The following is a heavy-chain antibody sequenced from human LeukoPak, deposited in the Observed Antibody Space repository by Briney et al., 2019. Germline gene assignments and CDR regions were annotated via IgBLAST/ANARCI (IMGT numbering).Heavy chain of an antibody. CDR1: GGSISSYY. CDR2: IYYSGST. V-gene: IGHV4-59*08. J-gene: IGHJ4*02. D-gene: IGHD3-22*01. Sequence: SETLSLTCSVSGGSISSYYWSWIRQPPGKGREWIGYIYYSGSTNYNPSLKSRVTLSVDTSKNQFSLRLNSVTAADTAVYYCARKRYDDPYFFDYWGQGTLVTVSS. CDR3: ARKRYDDPYFFDY.